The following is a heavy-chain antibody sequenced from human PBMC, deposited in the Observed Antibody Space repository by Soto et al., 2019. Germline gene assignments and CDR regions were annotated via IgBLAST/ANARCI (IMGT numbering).Heavy chain of an antibody. CDR1: GFTFSSYS. D-gene: IGHD6-19*01. Sequence: EVQLVESGGGLVQPGGSLRLSCAASGFTFSSYSMNWVRQAPGKGLEWVSYIRSSSRTLYYADPVKARFTISRDNAKNSLYLQMNSLRDEATAVYYCARHKDSSGWFAWVDPWGQGTLVTVSS. J-gene: IGHJ5*02. CDR3: ARHKDSSGWFAWVDP. V-gene: IGHV3-48*02. CDR2: IRSSSRTL.